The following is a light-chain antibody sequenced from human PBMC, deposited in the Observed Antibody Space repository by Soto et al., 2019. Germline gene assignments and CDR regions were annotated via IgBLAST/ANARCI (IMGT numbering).Light chain of an antibody. Sequence: QSALTQPASVSGSPGQSITISCTGTSSDVGGSNYVSWYQQHPGKAPKLMIYEVSNRPSGVSHRFSGSKSGNTASLTISGLPAEDEADYYCSSYTSSSALVVFGGGTQLTVL. CDR1: SSDVGGSNY. J-gene: IGLJ2*01. V-gene: IGLV2-14*01. CDR2: EVS. CDR3: SSYTSSSALVV.